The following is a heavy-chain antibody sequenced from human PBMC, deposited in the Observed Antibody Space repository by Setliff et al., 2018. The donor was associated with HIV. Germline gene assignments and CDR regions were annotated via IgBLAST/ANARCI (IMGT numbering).Heavy chain of an antibody. CDR3: ARAGGGATDQAFDI. J-gene: IGHJ3*02. Sequence: ASVKVSCKAFRYTFTSYFLHWVRQAPGQGLEWLGIIDPNGGATNNAQKLQGRLTVTTDTSTGTLYMELSNLRSDDSAVYYCARAGGGATDQAFDIWGQGTMVTVSS. D-gene: IGHD2-2*01. CDR2: IDPNGGAT. V-gene: IGHV1-46*01. CDR1: RYTFTSYF.